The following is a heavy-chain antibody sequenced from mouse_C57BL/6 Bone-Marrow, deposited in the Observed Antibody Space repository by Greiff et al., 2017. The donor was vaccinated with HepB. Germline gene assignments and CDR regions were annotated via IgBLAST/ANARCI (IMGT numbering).Heavy chain of an antibody. CDR2: IYPGNSDT. CDR3: TRVTVVAEWYFEV. CDR1: GYTFTSYW. J-gene: IGHJ1*03. D-gene: IGHD1-1*01. V-gene: IGHV1-5*01. Sequence: VQLQQSGTVLARPGASVKMSCKTSGYTFTSYWMHWVKQRPGQGLEWIGAIYPGNSDTSYNQKFKGKAKLTAVTSASTAYMELSSLTNEDSAVYYGTRVTVVAEWYFEVWGTGTTVTVSS.